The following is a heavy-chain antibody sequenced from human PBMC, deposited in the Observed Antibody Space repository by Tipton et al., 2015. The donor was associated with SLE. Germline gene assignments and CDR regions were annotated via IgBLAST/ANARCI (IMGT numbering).Heavy chain of an antibody. D-gene: IGHD6-13*01. CDR3: ARHSGVAAAPTNYYGMDV. V-gene: IGHV4-39*07. J-gene: IGHJ6*02. CDR2: IYYTGNT. Sequence: TLSLTCTVSGGSISSSSYYWGWIRQPPGKGLEWIGSIYYTGNTYYNPFLKSRVTISVDTSKNQFSLNLYSVTAADTAVYYCARHSGVAAAPTNYYGMDVWGQGTTVTVSS. CDR1: GGSISSSSYY.